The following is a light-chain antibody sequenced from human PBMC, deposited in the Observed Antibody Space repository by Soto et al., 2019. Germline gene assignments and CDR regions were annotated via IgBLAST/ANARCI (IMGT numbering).Light chain of an antibody. V-gene: IGLV2-14*03. Sequence: QSALTQPASVSGCPGQSISISCTGTSSDVGGYNYVSWYQQHPGKAPKLLIYDVSNRPSGVSNRFSASKSGNTASLTISGLQAEDEADYYCSSYTTSSTVVFGGGTKVTVL. CDR3: SSYTTSSTVV. CDR2: DVS. CDR1: SSDVGGYNY. J-gene: IGLJ2*01.